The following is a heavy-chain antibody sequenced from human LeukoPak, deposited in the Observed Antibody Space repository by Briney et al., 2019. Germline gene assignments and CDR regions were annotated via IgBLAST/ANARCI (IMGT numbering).Heavy chain of an antibody. J-gene: IGHJ4*02. Sequence: SQTLSLTCAISGDSVSSNSAAWNWIRQSPSRGLEWLGRTYYRSKWYNDYAVSVKSRITINPDTSENQFSLQLNSVTPEDTAVYYCARGGAVAGTVLFDYWGQGTLVTVSS. CDR3: ARGGAVAGTVLFDY. CDR1: GDSVSSNSAA. V-gene: IGHV6-1*01. D-gene: IGHD6-19*01. CDR2: TYYRSKWYN.